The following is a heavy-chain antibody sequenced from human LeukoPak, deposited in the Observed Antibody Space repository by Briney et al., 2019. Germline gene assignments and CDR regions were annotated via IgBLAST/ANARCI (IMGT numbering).Heavy chain of an antibody. J-gene: IGHJ4*02. Sequence: GGSLRLSCAASGFTFRSYAMNWVRQAPGKKMEWVSTITGSGGDTYYADSVKGRFTISRDNSRNTLYLQMNNLRADDTAVYYCAQGPRPDPGYWGQGTLVTVSS. CDR3: AQGPRPDPGY. V-gene: IGHV3-23*01. D-gene: IGHD6-6*01. CDR1: GFTFRSYA. CDR2: ITGSGGDT.